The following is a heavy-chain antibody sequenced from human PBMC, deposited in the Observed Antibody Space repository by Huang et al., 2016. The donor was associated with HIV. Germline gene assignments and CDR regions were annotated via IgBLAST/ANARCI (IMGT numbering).Heavy chain of an antibody. D-gene: IGHD3-16*01. J-gene: IGHJ4*02. V-gene: IGHV1-69*01. CDR3: AMSLRYQYDSRSYWGRYFDY. CDR1: GGSFSDPI. CDR2: ICPWFRAP. Sequence: QVQLEQSGPAVRKPGSSVKVSCQASGGSFSDPIISWVRQAPGQRFEWLGGICPWFRAPAYAQEFKGRVTMTADESTATIYTELNSLTSEDTAVYYCAMSLRYQYDSRSYWGRYFDYWGQGTLVTVSS.